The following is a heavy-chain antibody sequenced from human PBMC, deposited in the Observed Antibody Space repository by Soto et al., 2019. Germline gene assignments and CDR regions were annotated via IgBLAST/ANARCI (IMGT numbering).Heavy chain of an antibody. CDR1: GGSISSGGYY. J-gene: IGHJ6*02. CDR2: VYYIGST. CDR3: ARNRFV. V-gene: IGHV4-31*03. Sequence: QAQLQESGPGLAKTSQTLSLTGTVSGGSISSGGYYWSWIRQHPGKGLEWIGYVYYIGSTYSNPALQSRVTISVDTSKNQFPLKLSSVTAADTAGYYCARNRFVWGHGTTVTVSS.